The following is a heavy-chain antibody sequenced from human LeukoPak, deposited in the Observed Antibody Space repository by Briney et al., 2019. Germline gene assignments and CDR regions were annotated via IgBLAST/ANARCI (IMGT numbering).Heavy chain of an antibody. CDR2: IYYSGST. J-gene: IGHJ4*02. CDR1: GFDLSPYT. D-gene: IGHD3-22*01. Sequence: GSLRLSCSASGFDLSPYTMNWIRQPPGKGLEWIGSIYYSGSTHYNPSLKSRVTISVDTSKNQLSLKLSSVTAADTAMYYCARNSTYYYDRSTYSYFDDWGQGTLVTVSS. CDR3: ARNSTYYYDRSTYSYFDD. V-gene: IGHV4-39*01.